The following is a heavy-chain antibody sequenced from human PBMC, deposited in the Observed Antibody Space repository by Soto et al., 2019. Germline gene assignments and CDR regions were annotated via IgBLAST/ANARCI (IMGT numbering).Heavy chain of an antibody. V-gene: IGHV5-51*01. Sequence: GESLKISCKGSGYSFTSYWIGRVRQMPGKGLEWMGIIYPGDSDTRYSPSFQGQVTISADKSISTAYLQWSSLKASDTAMYYCARLDRAWLQLGYFDYWGQGSRVTVAS. CDR1: GYSFTSYW. CDR2: IYPGDSDT. J-gene: IGHJ4*02. D-gene: IGHD1-1*01. CDR3: ARLDRAWLQLGYFDY.